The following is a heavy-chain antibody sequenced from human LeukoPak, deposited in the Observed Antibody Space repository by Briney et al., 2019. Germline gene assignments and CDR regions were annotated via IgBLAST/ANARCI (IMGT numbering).Heavy chain of an antibody. J-gene: IGHJ4*02. CDR1: GYTFTGYY. CDR3: ATVLGIDYYFDY. Sequence: ASVKVSCKASGYTFTGYYMHWVQQAPGKGLEWMGLVDPDDGETTYAEKFQGRVAITADTSTDTAYMELSSLRSEDTALYYCATVLGIDYYFDYWGQGSLVTVSS. D-gene: IGHD7-27*01. V-gene: IGHV1-69-2*01. CDR2: VDPDDGET.